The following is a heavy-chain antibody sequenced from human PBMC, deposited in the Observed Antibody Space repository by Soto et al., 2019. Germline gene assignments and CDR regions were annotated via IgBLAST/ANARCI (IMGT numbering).Heavy chain of an antibody. CDR1: GGTFSSYA. CDR3: SYCGGDCYSWGIPD. V-gene: IGHV1-69*01. Sequence: QVQLVQSGAEVKKPGSSVKVSCKTSGGTFSSYAISWVRQAPGQGLEWMGGIIPIFGTANYAQKFQGRVTITADESTSTAYMELSSLRSEDTAVYYCSYCGGDCYSWGIPDWGQGTLVTVSS. CDR2: IIPIFGTA. J-gene: IGHJ4*02. D-gene: IGHD2-21*02.